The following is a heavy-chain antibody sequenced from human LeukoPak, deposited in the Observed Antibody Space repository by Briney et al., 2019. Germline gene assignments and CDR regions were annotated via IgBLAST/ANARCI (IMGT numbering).Heavy chain of an antibody. CDR2: VSYSGNT. CDR1: GGSISTYY. J-gene: IGHJ6*02. CDR3: ARAGSCSATSCQWVPLV. Sequence: SETLSLTCTVSGGSISTYYWVWIRQSPGKELEWIGYVSYSGNTNYNPSLKSRVTISVDTSKNQLSLKLSSMTAADTAVYYCARAGSCSATSCQWVPLVWGQGTTVTVSS. D-gene: IGHD6-19*01. V-gene: IGHV4-59*01.